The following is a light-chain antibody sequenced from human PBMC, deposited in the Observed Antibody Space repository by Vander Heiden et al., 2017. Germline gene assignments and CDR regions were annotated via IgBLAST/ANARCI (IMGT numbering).Light chain of an antibody. CDR3: QQYDSSPLFT. J-gene: IGKJ3*01. V-gene: IGKV3-20*01. CDR1: QSVSSSY. Sequence: EIALTQSPGTLSLSPGERATLSCRASQSVSSSYLAWDRQKPGQAPRLLIYGASSRATGSPDRFSGSGSGTDFTLTISRLEPEDFAVYYCQQYDSSPLFTFGPGTKVDIK. CDR2: GAS.